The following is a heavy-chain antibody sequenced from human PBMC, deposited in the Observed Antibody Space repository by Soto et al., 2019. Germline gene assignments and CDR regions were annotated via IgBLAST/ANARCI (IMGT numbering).Heavy chain of an antibody. CDR3: ARDEPYRAFDI. CDR1: GGSISSGGYY. J-gene: IGHJ3*02. Sequence: SETLSLTCTVSGGSISSGGYYWSWIRQHPGKGLEWIGYIFYCGSTYYNPSLKIRFTISLDTFKNHFSLKLSFLTAADTAVYYCARDEPYRAFDIWGQGTMVTVSS. V-gene: IGHV4-31*03. CDR2: IFYCGST. D-gene: IGHD2-2*01.